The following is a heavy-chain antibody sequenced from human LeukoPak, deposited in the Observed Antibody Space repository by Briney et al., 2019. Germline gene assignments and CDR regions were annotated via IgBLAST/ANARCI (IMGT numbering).Heavy chain of an antibody. CDR3: ARDDVYDSSGYYYDY. J-gene: IGHJ4*02. CDR1: GFTFSSYW. V-gene: IGHV3-74*01. CDR2: INSDGSST. D-gene: IGHD3-22*01. Sequence: GSLRLSCAASGFTFSSYWMHWVRQAPGKGLVWVSRINSDGSSTSYAASVKGRFTISRDNAKNTLYLQMNKLRADVTTVYYSARDDVYDSSGYYYDYWGQGTLVTVSS.